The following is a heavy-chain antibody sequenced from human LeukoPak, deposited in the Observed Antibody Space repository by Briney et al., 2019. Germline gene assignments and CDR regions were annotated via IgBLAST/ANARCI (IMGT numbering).Heavy chain of an antibody. Sequence: TGGSLRLSCAASGFTFSSYGMHWVRQAPGKGLEWVAVISYDGSNKYYADSVKGRFTISRDNSKNTLYLQMNSLRAEDTAVYYCAKGSGYEDSLLHWGQGTLVTVSS. V-gene: IGHV3-30*18. J-gene: IGHJ4*02. CDR3: AKGSGYEDSLLH. CDR1: GFTFSSYG. D-gene: IGHD3-22*01. CDR2: ISYDGSNK.